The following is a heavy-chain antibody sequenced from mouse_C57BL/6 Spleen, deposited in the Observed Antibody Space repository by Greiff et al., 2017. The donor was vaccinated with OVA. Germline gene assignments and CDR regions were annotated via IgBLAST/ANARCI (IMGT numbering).Heavy chain of an antibody. CDR3: AKSYDYDAALYAMDY. Sequence: QVQLKESGPGLVQPSQSLSITCTVSGFSLTSYGVHWVRQSPGKGLEWLGVIWRGGSTDYNAAFMSRLSITKDNSKSQVFFKMNSLQADDTAIYYCAKSYDYDAALYAMDYWGQGTSVTVSS. D-gene: IGHD2-4*01. CDR1: GFSLTSYG. J-gene: IGHJ4*01. V-gene: IGHV2-5*01. CDR2: IWRGGST.